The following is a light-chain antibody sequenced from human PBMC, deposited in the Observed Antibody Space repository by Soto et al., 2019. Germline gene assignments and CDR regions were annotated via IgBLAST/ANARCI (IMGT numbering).Light chain of an antibody. CDR2: DAS. Sequence: DIQMTHSPSTLSASVVDRVTVTCRASQSISSWLAWYQQKPGEAPKLLIYDASALPRGVPSRFSGSGSGTTFTLTIASLQPDDFATYYCQKYETFSGKFGPGTKVDIK. CDR3: QKYETFSGK. J-gene: IGKJ1*01. CDR1: QSISSW. V-gene: IGKV1-5*01.